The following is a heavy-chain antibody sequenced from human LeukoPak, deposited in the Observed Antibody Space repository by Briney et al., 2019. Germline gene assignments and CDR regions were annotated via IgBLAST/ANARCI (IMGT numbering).Heavy chain of an antibody. J-gene: IGHJ4*02. CDR3: ARSITMIVVVFDY. CDR2: IFHRGGT. D-gene: IGHD3-22*01. CDR1: NDSISSGDYY. Sequence: PSETLSLTCTVSNDSISSGDYYWNWIRQPPGKGLEWIGYIFHRGGTSYNPSLKSRILFSVDTSKNQFSLKLSSVTAADTAVYYCARSITMIVVVFDYWGQGTLVTVSS. V-gene: IGHV4-30-4*01.